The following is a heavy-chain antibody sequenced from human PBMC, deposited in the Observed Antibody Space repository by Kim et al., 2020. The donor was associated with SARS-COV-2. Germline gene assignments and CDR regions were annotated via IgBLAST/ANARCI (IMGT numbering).Heavy chain of an antibody. Sequence: GGSLRLSCAASGFTFSSYGMHWVRQAPGKGLEWVAVISYDGSNKYYADSVKGRFTISRDNSKNTLYPQMNSLRAEDTAVYYCAKDGGIVGATLFDYWGQGTLVTVSS. CDR3: AKDGGIVGATLFDY. V-gene: IGHV3-30*18. CDR1: GFTFSSYG. D-gene: IGHD1-26*01. CDR2: ISYDGSNK. J-gene: IGHJ4*02.